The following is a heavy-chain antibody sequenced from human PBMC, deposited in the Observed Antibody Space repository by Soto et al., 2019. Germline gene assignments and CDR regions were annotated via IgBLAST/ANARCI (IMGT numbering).Heavy chain of an antibody. Sequence: QVQLQESGPGLVKPSETLSLTCTVSGGSISSYYWSWIRQPPGKGLEWIGYIYYSGSTNYNPSLKSRVTISVDTSKNQFSLKLSSVTAADTAVYYCARSPSSYVVAATPNFDYWGQGTLVTVSS. J-gene: IGHJ4*02. CDR3: ARSPSSYVVAATPNFDY. D-gene: IGHD2-15*01. V-gene: IGHV4-59*08. CDR1: GGSISSYY. CDR2: IYYSGST.